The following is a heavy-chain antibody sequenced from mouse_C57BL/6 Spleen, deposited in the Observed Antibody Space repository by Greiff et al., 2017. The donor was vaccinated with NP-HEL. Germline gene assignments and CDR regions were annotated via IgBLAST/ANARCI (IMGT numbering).Heavy chain of an antibody. CDR2: ISSGSSTI. D-gene: IGHD2-3*01. J-gene: IGHJ2*01. CDR3: ARRGDDGYSHGYFDY. CDR1: GFTFSDYG. Sequence: EVQRVESGGGLVKPGGSLKLSCAASGFTFSDYGMHWVRQAPEKGLEWVAYISSGSSTIYYADTVKGRFTISRDNAKNTLFLQMTRLRSEDTAMYYCARRGDDGYSHGYFDYWGQGTTLTVSS. V-gene: IGHV5-17*01.